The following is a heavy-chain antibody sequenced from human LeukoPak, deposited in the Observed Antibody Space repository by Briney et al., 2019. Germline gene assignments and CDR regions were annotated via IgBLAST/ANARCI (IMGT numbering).Heavy chain of an antibody. CDR1: GFTFSSYW. Sequence: PGGSLRLSCAASGFTFSSYWMHWVRQAPGKGLVWVSRINSDGSSTSYADSVKGRFTISRDNAKNSLYLQMNSLRAEDTAVYYCASAGRGYSYDYAFDIWGQGTMVTVSS. CDR3: ASAGRGYSYDYAFDI. J-gene: IGHJ3*02. V-gene: IGHV3-74*01. D-gene: IGHD5-18*01. CDR2: INSDGSST.